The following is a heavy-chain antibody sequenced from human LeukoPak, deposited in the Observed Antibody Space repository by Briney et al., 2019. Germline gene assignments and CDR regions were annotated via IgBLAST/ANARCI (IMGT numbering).Heavy chain of an antibody. J-gene: IGHJ3*02. CDR3: ARDVHIYGNAFGI. CDR1: GGSISSYY. D-gene: IGHD1-1*01. V-gene: IGHV4-4*08. CDR2: IYRSGST. Sequence: SETLSLTCTVSGGSISSYYWSWIRQPPGKGLEWIGSIYRSGSTYYNPSLKSRVTISVDTSTNQFSLKLSSVTAADTAMYYCARDVHIYGNAFGIWGQGTMVTVSS.